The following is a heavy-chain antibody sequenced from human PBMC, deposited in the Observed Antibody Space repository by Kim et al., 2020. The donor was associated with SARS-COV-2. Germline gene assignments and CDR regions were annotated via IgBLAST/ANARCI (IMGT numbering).Heavy chain of an antibody. Sequence: DSVNGRFTISRDNAKNALYLQMNSRRAEDTAVYYCARDITRPGILEWLSSWGQGTLVTVSS. D-gene: IGHD3-3*01. CDR3: ARDITRPGILEWLSS. J-gene: IGHJ4*02. V-gene: IGHV3-21*01.